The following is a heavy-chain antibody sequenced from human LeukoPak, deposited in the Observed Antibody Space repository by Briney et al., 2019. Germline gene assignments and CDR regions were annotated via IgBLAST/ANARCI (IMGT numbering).Heavy chain of an antibody. CDR1: GFTFSSYE. D-gene: IGHD3-9*01. CDR3: ARDRVRYFDWLLPYYYYYYMDV. V-gene: IGHV3-48*03. J-gene: IGHJ6*03. Sequence: GGSLRLSCAASGFTFSSYEMNWVRQAPGKGLEWVSYISSSGSTIYYADSVKGRFTISRDNAKNSLYLQMNSLRAEDTAVYYCARDRVRYFDWLLPYYYYYYMDVWGKGTTVTISS. CDR2: ISSSGSTI.